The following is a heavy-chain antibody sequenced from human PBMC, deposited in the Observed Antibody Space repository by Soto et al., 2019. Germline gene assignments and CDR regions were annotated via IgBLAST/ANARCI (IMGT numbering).Heavy chain of an antibody. CDR1: GYTFTSYG. V-gene: IGHV1-18*01. D-gene: IGHD2-21*01. J-gene: IGHJ4*02. CDR2: ISAYNGNT. Sequence: QVQLVQSGAEVKKPGASVKVSCKASGYTFTSYGISWVRQAPGQGLEWMGWISAYNGNTNYAQKLQGRVTMTTDTATSTAYRGLRSLRSDDTAVSYGARDQAYGGAFDYWGQGTLVPVSS. CDR3: ARDQAYGGAFDY.